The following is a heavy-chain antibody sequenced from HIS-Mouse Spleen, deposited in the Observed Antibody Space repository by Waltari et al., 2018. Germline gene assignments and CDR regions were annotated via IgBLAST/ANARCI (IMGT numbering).Heavy chain of an antibody. CDR2: ISGSGGST. J-gene: IGHJ4*02. Sequence: EVQLLESGGGLVQPGGSLRLSCAASGFTFSSYAMSWVRQAPGKGVEWVAAISGSGGSTYYADSVKGRFTISRDNSKNTLYLQMNSLRAEDTAVYYCAKAPLEQLVFDYWGQGTLVTVSS. V-gene: IGHV3-23*01. CDR3: AKAPLEQLVFDY. D-gene: IGHD6-6*01. CDR1: GFTFSSYA.